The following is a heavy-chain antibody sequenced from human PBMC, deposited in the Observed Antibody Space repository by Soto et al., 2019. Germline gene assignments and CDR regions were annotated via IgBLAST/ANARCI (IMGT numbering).Heavy chain of an antibody. V-gene: IGHV4-59*01. J-gene: IGHJ5*02. CDR1: GGSTSSYY. CDR2: IYYSGST. Sequence: PSETLSLTCTVSGGSTSSYYWGWIRQPPGKGLEWIGYIYYSGSTNYNPSLKSRVTISVDTSKNQFSLKLSSVTAADTAVYYCAREVTMIVVVIENWFDPWGQGTLVTVSS. D-gene: IGHD3-22*01. CDR3: AREVTMIVVVIENWFDP.